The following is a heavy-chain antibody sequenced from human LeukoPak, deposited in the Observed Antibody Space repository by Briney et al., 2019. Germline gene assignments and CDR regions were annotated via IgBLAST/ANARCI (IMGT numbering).Heavy chain of an antibody. V-gene: IGHV3-23*01. D-gene: IGHD2-2*01. J-gene: IGHJ5*01. CDR3: AKEPREYCSSTSCPNWFDS. CDR2: ISASGGTT. Sequence: GGSLRLSCAASGFTFNNYAMSWVRQAPGKGLEWVSAISASGGTTYYADSVKGRFTISRDNYENTLFLQMNSQRAEDTAVYYCAKEPREYCSSTSCPNWFDSWGQGTLVTVSS. CDR1: GFTFNNYA.